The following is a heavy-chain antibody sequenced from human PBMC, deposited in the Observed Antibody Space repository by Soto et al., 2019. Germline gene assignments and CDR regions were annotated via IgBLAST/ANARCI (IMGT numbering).Heavy chain of an antibody. Sequence: PSETLSLTCTVSGGSISSYYWSWIRQPPGKGLEWIGYIYYSGSTNYNPSLKSRVTISVDTSKNQFSLKLSSVTAADTAVYYCARRVYCTNGVCSTPNAFYIWGQGTMVTVSS. CDR2: IYYSGST. V-gene: IGHV4-59*01. D-gene: IGHD2-8*01. CDR1: GGSISSYY. J-gene: IGHJ3*02. CDR3: ARRVYCTNGVCSTPNAFYI.